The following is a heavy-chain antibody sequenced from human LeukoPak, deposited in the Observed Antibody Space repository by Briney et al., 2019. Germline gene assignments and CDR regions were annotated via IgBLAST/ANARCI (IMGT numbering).Heavy chain of an antibody. D-gene: IGHD2-15*01. CDR2: IYYSGST. Sequence: SETLSLTCTVSGGSISSGDYYWSWIRQPPGKGLEWIGYIYYSGSTYYNPSLKSRVTISVDTSKNQFSLKLSSVTAADTAVYYCARAPGYCSGGSCFGTFDYWGQGTLVTVSS. J-gene: IGHJ4*02. CDR1: GGSISSGDYY. V-gene: IGHV4-30-4*01. CDR3: ARAPGYCSGGSCFGTFDY.